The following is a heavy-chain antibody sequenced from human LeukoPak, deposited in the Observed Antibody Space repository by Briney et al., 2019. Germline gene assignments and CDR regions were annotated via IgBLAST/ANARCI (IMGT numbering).Heavy chain of an antibody. J-gene: IGHJ4*02. Sequence: GGSLRLSCAASGFTFSSYWMSWVRQAPGKGLEWVANIKQDGSEKYYVDSVKGRFTISRDNAKNSLYLQMNSLRAEDTAVYYCARVPPSASMVGWYFDYWGQGTLVTVSS. CDR2: IKQDGSEK. CDR3: ARVPPSASMVGWYFDY. CDR1: GFTFSSYW. D-gene: IGHD3-10*01. V-gene: IGHV3-7*01.